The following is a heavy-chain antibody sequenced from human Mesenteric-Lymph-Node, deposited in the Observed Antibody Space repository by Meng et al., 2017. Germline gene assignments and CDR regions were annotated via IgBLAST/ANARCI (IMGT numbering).Heavy chain of an antibody. CDR2: IYFGAGT. CDR1: GGSITGYY. Sequence: SETLSLTCTVSGGSITGYYWTWIRQSPGKGLEWVGHIYFGAGTKYNPSLESRVTISGDTSKNQFSLSLSSVTAADTAVYYCARDHYDILTGYFTYYFDYWGQGTQVTVSS. CDR3: ARDHYDILTGYFTYYFDY. D-gene: IGHD3-9*01. V-gene: IGHV4-59*01. J-gene: IGHJ4*02.